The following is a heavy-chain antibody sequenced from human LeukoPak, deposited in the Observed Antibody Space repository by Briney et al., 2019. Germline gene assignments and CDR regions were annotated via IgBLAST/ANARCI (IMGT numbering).Heavy chain of an antibody. J-gene: IGHJ4*02. V-gene: IGHV1-69*01. CDR3: AIRGPYSSGWYSMDY. Sequence: SVKVSCKASGGTFSSYAISWVRQAPGQGLEWMGGIIPIFGTANYAQEFQGRVTITADESTSTAYMELSSLRSEDTAVYYCAIRGPYSSGWYSMDYWGQGTLVTVSS. D-gene: IGHD6-19*01. CDR2: IIPIFGTA. CDR1: GGTFSSYA.